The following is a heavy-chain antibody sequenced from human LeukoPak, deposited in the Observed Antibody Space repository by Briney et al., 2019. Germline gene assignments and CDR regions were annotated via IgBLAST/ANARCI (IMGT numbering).Heavy chain of an antibody. Sequence: GRSLRLSCAASGFTFSSYGMHWVRQAPGKGLEWVAVISYDGSNKYYADSVKGRFTISRDNSMNTLYLQMNSLRAEDTAVYYCAKRISSVYYYGMDVWGKGTTVTVSS. CDR1: GFTFSSYG. CDR3: AKRISSVYYYGMDV. D-gene: IGHD6-6*01. V-gene: IGHV3-30*18. CDR2: ISYDGSNK. J-gene: IGHJ6*04.